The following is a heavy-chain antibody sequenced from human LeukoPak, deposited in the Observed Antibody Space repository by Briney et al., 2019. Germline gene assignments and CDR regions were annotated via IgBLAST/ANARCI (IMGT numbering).Heavy chain of an antibody. V-gene: IGHV4-59*01. D-gene: IGHD3-10*01. CDR3: ARGAFASEGAFDI. CDR1: DGSFSSYY. CDR2: IYYSGST. J-gene: IGHJ3*02. Sequence: SETLSLTCSVSDGSFSSYYWSWIRQPPGRGLEWIGYIYYSGSTNYNPSLKSRVTISVDTSKNQFSLRLRSVTAADTAVFYCARGAFASEGAFDIWGQGTMVTVSS.